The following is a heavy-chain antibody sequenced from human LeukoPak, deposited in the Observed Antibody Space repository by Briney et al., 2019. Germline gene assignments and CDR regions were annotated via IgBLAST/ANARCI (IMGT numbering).Heavy chain of an antibody. Sequence: GASVKVSCKASGNTFTSYYMHWVRQAPGQGLEWMGVINPSGGTTTYAQKFQGRVTMTRDTSTSTVYMELGSLRSEDTAVYYCAREATYYYYGMDVWGQGTTVTVSS. V-gene: IGHV1-46*01. D-gene: IGHD1-26*01. J-gene: IGHJ6*02. CDR3: AREATYYYYGMDV. CDR2: INPSGGTT. CDR1: GNTFTSYY.